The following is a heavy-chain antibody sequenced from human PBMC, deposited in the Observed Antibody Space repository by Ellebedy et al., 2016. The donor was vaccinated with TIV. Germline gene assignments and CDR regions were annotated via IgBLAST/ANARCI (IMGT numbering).Heavy chain of an antibody. V-gene: IGHV4-59*01. J-gene: IGHJ4*02. Sequence: MPSETLSLTCTVSGGSISGFYWSWIRQPPGKGLEWIGYIHYTGSTNYNPSLKSRVTISVDTSKNQFSLKLSSVTAADTAVYYCTKTRGWLQPDFHYWGQGSLVTVSS. CDR2: IHYTGST. CDR1: GGSISGFY. CDR3: TKTRGWLQPDFHY. D-gene: IGHD5-24*01.